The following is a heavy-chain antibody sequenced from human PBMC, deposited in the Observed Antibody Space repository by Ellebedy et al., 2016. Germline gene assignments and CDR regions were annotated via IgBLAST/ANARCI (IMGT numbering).Heavy chain of an antibody. CDR1: GFTFSNYP. Sequence: GESLKISXAASGFTFSNYPMHWVRQAPGKGLESVSFISYDGSNKHYADSVKGRFTISRDNSKNTLYLQMNSLRTEDTAVYYCAREGHYSVSGSSPRWFDPWGQGTLVTVSS. CDR3: AREGHYSVSGSSPRWFDP. V-gene: IGHV3-30*04. D-gene: IGHD3-10*01. CDR2: ISYDGSNK. J-gene: IGHJ5*02.